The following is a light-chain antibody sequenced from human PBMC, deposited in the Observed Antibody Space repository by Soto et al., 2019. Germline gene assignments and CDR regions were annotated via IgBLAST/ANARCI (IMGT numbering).Light chain of an antibody. V-gene: IGLV3-21*02. Sequence: SYDLTQPPSVSVAPGQTARITCGGFNIGNKSVHWYQQKPGQAPVLVVYDDSDRPSGIPERFSGSNSGNTATLTISRVEAGDEADYYCQVWDRVSESCVFGTGTKVTVL. CDR2: DDS. CDR3: QVWDRVSESCV. J-gene: IGLJ1*01. CDR1: NIGNKS.